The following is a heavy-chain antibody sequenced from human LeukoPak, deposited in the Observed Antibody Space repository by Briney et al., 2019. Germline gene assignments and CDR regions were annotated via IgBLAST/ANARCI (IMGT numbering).Heavy chain of an antibody. J-gene: IGHJ4*02. V-gene: IGHV5-51*01. Sequence: GESLKISCKASGYSFTTHWIGWVRQMPGKGLEWMGVIYPGDSDTRYNPSFQGQVTISADRSFGTAYLQWSSLKASDSAMYYCARREASTEYFDFWGQGTLVTVSS. D-gene: IGHD2-2*01. CDR2: IYPGDSDT. CDR1: GYSFTTHW. CDR3: ARREASTEYFDF.